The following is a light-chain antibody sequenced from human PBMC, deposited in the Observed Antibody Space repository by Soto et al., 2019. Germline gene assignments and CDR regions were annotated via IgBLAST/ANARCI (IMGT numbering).Light chain of an antibody. Sequence: EIVLTQSPGTLSLSPGERATLSCRASQSVSSGFLAWYQQEPGQAPRLLIYGASSRATGIPDRFSGSGSGTDFTLTISRLEPEYFAVYYCQQYGSSPYTFGQGTKLEIK. J-gene: IGKJ2*01. CDR1: QSVSSGF. V-gene: IGKV3-20*01. CDR2: GAS. CDR3: QQYGSSPYT.